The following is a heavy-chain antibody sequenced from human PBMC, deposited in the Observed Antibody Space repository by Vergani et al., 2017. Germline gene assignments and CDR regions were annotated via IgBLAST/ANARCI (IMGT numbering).Heavy chain of an antibody. CDR2: IDPSDSYI. CDR1: GYSFTSYW. D-gene: IGHD4-23*01. CDR3: ARGLYGGNDGSVDL. J-gene: IGHJ2*01. Sequence: EVQLVQSGAEVKKPGESLTISCKGSGYSFTSYWITWVRQMPGKGLEWMGRIDPSDSYINYSPSFQGHVTISTDKSIRTAYLQWSSLKASDTAMYYCARGLYGGNDGSVDLWGRGTLVTVSS. V-gene: IGHV5-10-1*03.